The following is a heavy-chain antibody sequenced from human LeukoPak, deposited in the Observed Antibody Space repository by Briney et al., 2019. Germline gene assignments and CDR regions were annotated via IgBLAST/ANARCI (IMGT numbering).Heavy chain of an antibody. Sequence: GGYLRLYCAASGFTFSSFAMSWVRQAPGKGLEWVSAISGSGGSTYYADSVKGRFTISRDNSKNTLYLQMNSLRAEDTAVYYCAKGEYSGYEGAFDYWGQGTLVTVSS. J-gene: IGHJ4*02. CDR1: GFTFSSFA. CDR3: AKGEYSGYEGAFDY. CDR2: ISGSGGST. D-gene: IGHD5-12*01. V-gene: IGHV3-23*01.